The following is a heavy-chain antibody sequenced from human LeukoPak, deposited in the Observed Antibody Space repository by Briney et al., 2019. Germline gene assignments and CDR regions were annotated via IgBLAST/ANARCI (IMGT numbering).Heavy chain of an antibody. Sequence: GGSLRLSCAASGFTFSSYGIHWVRQAPGKGLEWVAVISYDGNNKYYADSVKGRFTISRDNSKNTLYLQMNSLRAEDTAVYYCAKFGKAVAAADYWGQGTLVTVSS. CDR1: GFTFSSYG. V-gene: IGHV3-30*18. CDR2: ISYDGNNK. J-gene: IGHJ4*02. D-gene: IGHD6-19*01. CDR3: AKFGKAVAAADY.